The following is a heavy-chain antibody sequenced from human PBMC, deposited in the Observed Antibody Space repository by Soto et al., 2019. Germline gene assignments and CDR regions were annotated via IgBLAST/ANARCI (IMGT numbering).Heavy chain of an antibody. Sequence: GASVKVSCKASGYTFTAYYMHWVRQAPGQGLEWMGWINPNSGGTNYAQKFQGRVTMTGDTSIDTAYMELSRLRSDGTAVYYCARRYCSGGGCFNVGYWGQGTQVTVSS. CDR2: INPNSGGT. D-gene: IGHD2-15*01. V-gene: IGHV1-2*02. J-gene: IGHJ4*02. CDR1: GYTFTAYY. CDR3: ARRYCSGGGCFNVGY.